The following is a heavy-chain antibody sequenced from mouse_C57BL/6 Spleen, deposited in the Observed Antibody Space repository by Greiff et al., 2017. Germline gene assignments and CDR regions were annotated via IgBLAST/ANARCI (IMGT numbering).Heavy chain of an antibody. CDR3: ARIYYYYRFYY. CDR1: GFTFSDYG. Sequence: EVKVVESGGGLVKPGGSLKLSCAASGFTFSDYGMHWVSQAPEKGLEWVAYISSGSSTIDYADTVKCRFTISRDNAKNTLFLQMTSLRSEYTAMYYCARIYYYYRFYYWGQGTTLTVSS. D-gene: IGHD2-4*01. CDR2: ISSGSSTI. J-gene: IGHJ2*01. V-gene: IGHV5-17*01.